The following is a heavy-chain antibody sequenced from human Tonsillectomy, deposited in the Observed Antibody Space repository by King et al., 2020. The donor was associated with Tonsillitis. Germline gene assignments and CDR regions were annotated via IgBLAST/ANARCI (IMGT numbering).Heavy chain of an antibody. CDR3: AKDPTAHAAYYYYAMDV. J-gene: IGHJ6*02. Sequence: VQLVESGGGLVQPGGSLRLSCAASGFTFSYYGMSWFRQAPGKGLDWVSVSSGTGGSTYYADSVKGRFTISRDNSKNTLYLKMNSLRAEDTAVYYCAKDPTAHAAYYYYAMDVWGQGTTVTVSS. CDR1: GFTFSYYG. CDR2: SSGTGGST. V-gene: IGHV3-23*04.